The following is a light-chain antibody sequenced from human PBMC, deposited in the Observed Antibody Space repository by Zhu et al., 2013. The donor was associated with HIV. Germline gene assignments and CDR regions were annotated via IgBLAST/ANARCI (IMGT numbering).Light chain of an antibody. V-gene: IGKV1-6*01. CDR1: QSISSY. CDR2: ATS. Sequence: IQMTQSPSSLSASVGDRVTITCRASQSISSYLNWYQQKPGKAPKLLIYATSTLQSGVPSRFSGSGSGADFTLTISSLQPEDFATYYCLQDYNYPRTFGQGTKLEMK. J-gene: IGKJ2*02. CDR3: LQDYNYPRT.